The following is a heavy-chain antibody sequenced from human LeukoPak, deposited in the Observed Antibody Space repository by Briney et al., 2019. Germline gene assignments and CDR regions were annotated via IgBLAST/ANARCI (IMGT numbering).Heavy chain of an antibody. CDR2: ISAYNGNT. D-gene: IGHD5-18*01. Sequence: ASVKVSCKASGYTFTSYGISWVRQAPGQGLEWMGWISAYNGNTKYAQNLQGRVTMTTDTSMSTAYMELRSLRSDDTAVYYCARVAWGTAMVTGEPDYWGQGTLVTVSS. CDR3: ARVAWGTAMVTGEPDY. CDR1: GYTFTSYG. J-gene: IGHJ4*02. V-gene: IGHV1-18*01.